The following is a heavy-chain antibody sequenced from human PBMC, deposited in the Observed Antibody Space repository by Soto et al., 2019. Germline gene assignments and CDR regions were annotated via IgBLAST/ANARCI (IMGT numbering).Heavy chain of an antibody. V-gene: IGHV1-18*01. CDR3: AREGEGGYDYYYYYGMDV. D-gene: IGHD5-12*01. Sequence: ASVKVSCKASGYTFTSYGISWVRQAPGQGLEWMGWISAYNGNTNYAQKLQGRVTMTTDTSTSTAYMELRSLRSDDTAVYYCAREGEGGYDYYYYYGMDVWGQGTTVTVSS. J-gene: IGHJ6*02. CDR1: GYTFTSYG. CDR2: ISAYNGNT.